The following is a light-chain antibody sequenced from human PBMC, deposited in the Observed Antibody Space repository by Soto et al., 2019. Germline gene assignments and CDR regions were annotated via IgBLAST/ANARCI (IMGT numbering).Light chain of an antibody. CDR1: QSVSSD. Sequence: EIGLTQSQATLSLSPGERATLSCRASQSVSSDLAWYQQKPGQAPRLLIYDASNRATGIPARFSGSGSGTDFTLTISSLEPEDFAVYYCQQRSNWPPLFTFGPGPKVDIK. CDR2: DAS. V-gene: IGKV3-11*01. J-gene: IGKJ3*01. CDR3: QQRSNWPPLFT.